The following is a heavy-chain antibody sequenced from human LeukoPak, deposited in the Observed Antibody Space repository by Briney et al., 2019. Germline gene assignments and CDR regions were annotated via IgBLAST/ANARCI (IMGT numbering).Heavy chain of an antibody. CDR2: IYYSGST. Sequence: SETLSLTCTVSGGSISSYYWSWIRQPPGKGLEWIGYIYYSGSTNYNPSLKSRVTISVDTSKNQFSLKLSSVTAADTVVYFCARWMGTWNAFDIWGQGTVVTVSS. CDR3: ARWMGTWNAFDI. D-gene: IGHD1-1*01. V-gene: IGHV4-59*01. CDR1: GGSISSYY. J-gene: IGHJ3*02.